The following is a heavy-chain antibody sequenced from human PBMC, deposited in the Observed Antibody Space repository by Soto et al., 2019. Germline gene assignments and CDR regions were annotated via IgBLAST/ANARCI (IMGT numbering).Heavy chain of an antibody. CDR1: GFTFSSYW. V-gene: IGHV3-7*01. CDR2: IKQDGSEE. Sequence: EVQLVESGGGLVQPGGSLRLSCVDSGFTFSSYWMSWVRQAPVKGLEWVGNIKQDGSEENYVDSVKGRFTISRDNAKNPMYLQMNSLRVEDTAVYYWARRAASGRGWDVWGQGTTVVVSS. D-gene: IGHD6-13*01. J-gene: IGHJ6*02. CDR3: ARRAASGRGWDV.